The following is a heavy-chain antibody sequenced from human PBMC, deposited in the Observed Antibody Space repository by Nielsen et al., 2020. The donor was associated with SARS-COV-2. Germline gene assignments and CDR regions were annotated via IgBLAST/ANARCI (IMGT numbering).Heavy chain of an antibody. V-gene: IGHV3-30*18. CDR1: GFTFSSYG. Sequence: GESLKISCAASGFTFSSYGMHWVRQAPGKGLEWVAVISYDGSNEYYADSVKGRFTISRDNSKNTLYLQMNSLRAGDTAVYYCAKDLAYSSGPRAWGQGTLVTVSS. D-gene: IGHD3-22*01. CDR3: AKDLAYSSGPRA. CDR2: ISYDGSNE. J-gene: IGHJ5*02.